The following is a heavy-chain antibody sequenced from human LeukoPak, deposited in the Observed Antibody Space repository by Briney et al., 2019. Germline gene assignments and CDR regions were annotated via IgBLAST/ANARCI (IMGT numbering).Heavy chain of an antibody. Sequence: PSETLSLTCTVSGGSISTSNYYWGWIRQPPGKGLEWIGNIFYSGSTYYSPSLKSRVTISVDTSKNQFSLKLSSVTAADTAVYYCARHYGGRSEFGHWGQGTLVTVSS. J-gene: IGHJ4*02. CDR3: ARHYGGRSEFGH. CDR1: GGSISTSNYY. CDR2: IFYSGST. V-gene: IGHV4-39*01. D-gene: IGHD3-10*01.